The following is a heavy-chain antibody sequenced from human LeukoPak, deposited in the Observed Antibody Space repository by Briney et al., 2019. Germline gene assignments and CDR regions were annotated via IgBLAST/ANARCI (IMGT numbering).Heavy chain of an antibody. D-gene: IGHD3-22*01. V-gene: IGHV3-23*01. Sequence: GGSLRLSCAVSGFSLSRNAMTWVRQAPGKGLQWISSISISGDATDYEDSVKGRFTIYRDISKNTLYLQMNSLRVDDTAVYYCAKDGSSSWIYYYDSSGYYYGDYFDYWGQGTLVTVSS. CDR1: GFSLSRNA. CDR2: ISISGDAT. J-gene: IGHJ4*02. CDR3: AKDGSSSWIYYYDSSGYYYGDYFDY.